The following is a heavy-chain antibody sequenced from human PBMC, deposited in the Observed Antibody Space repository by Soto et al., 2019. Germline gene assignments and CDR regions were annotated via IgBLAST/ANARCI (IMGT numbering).Heavy chain of an antibody. V-gene: IGHV1-69*12. Sequence: QVQLVQSGAEVKKPGSSVKVSCKASGGSLSNYGISWVRQAPGQGLEWMGAIIPVFGTPYYAQKFPDRVTITADESTTAVYMEVRRLTSEDTAVYYCASGTATMIVVTTYYAMDVWGQGTTVTVSS. CDR2: IIPVFGTP. D-gene: IGHD3-22*01. CDR1: GGSLSNYG. CDR3: ASGTATMIVVTTYYAMDV. J-gene: IGHJ6*02.